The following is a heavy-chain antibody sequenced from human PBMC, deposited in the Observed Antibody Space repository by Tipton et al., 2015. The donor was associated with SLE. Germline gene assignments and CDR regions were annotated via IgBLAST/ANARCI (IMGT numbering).Heavy chain of an antibody. CDR1: GFTFSNYG. V-gene: IGHV3-33*03. CDR3: AKLMGPGDDFWSGPVDS. D-gene: IGHD3-3*01. J-gene: IGHJ4*02. Sequence: SLRLSCAASGFTFSNYGMHWVRQAPGKGLEWVAVIWYDGSNKFYAEPVKGRFTISRDNSKNTLHLQMHSLRVEDTAIYYCAKLMGPGDDFWSGPVDSWGQGTLVTVSS. CDR2: IWYDGSNK.